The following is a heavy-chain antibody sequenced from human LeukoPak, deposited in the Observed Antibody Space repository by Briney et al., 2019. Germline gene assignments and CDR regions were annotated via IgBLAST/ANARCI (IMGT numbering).Heavy chain of an antibody. J-gene: IGHJ4*02. D-gene: IGHD2-15*01. CDR3: TRVDCSGGSCYSALTL. CDR1: GFTFSSYG. V-gene: IGHV3-48*02. CDR2: ISTSSSTI. Sequence: GGSLRLSCAASGFTFSSYGMNWVRQAPGKGLEWVSYISTSSSTIYYADSVEGRFAISRDNDQNSLYLQMDSLRDEDTAVYYCTRVDCSGGSCYSALTLWGQGTLVTVSS.